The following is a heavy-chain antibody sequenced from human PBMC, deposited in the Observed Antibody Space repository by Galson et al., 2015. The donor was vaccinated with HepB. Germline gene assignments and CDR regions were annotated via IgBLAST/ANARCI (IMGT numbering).Heavy chain of an antibody. D-gene: IGHD3-10*01. V-gene: IGHV3-23*01. CDR1: EFTFSNYA. CDR3: AKTAGAGGAATFDS. J-gene: IGHJ4*02. Sequence: SLRLSCAASEFTFSNYAVSWVRQAPGKGLEWVSGISISGGNTYYADSVKGRFTISRDNSKNTLYLQMNSLRAEDTAVYYCAKTAGAGGAATFDSWGQGTLVSVSS. CDR2: ISISGGNT.